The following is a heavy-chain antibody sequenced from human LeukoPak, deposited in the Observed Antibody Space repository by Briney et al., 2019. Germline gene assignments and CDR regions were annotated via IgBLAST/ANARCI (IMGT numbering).Heavy chain of an antibody. J-gene: IGHJ4*02. D-gene: IGHD5-12*01. CDR2: IIPILGIA. V-gene: IGHV1-69*04. CDR1: GGTFSSYA. CDR3: ARGDGYNSVPFDY. Sequence: ASVKVSCKASGGTFSSYASSWVRQAPGQGLEWMGRIIPILGIANYAQKFQGRVTITADKSTSTAYMELSSLRSEDTAVYYCARGDGYNSVPFDYWGQGTLVTVSS.